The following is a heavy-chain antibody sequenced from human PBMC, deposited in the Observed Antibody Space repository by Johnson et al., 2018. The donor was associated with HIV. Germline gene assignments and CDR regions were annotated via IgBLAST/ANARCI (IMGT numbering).Heavy chain of an antibody. CDR3: AGDRARWSSGWYNDAFDI. V-gene: IGHV3-33*01. D-gene: IGHD6-19*01. J-gene: IGHJ3*02. CDR1: GFTFSSFG. CDR2: IRYDGGTK. Sequence: QMQLVESGGGVVQPGRSLRLSCAASGFTFSSFGMHWVRQAPGKGLEWVAFIRYDGGTKYYADSLKGRFTISRDNSKNTLYLQINSLRAEDTAVYCCAGDRARWSSGWYNDAFDIWGQGTMVTVSS.